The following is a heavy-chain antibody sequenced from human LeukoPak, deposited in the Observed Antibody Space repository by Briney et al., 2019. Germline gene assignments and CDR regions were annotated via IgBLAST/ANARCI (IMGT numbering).Heavy chain of an antibody. Sequence: GGSLRLSCSASGFTFSSYAMHWVRQAPGKGLEYVLGINSHGGSTYYADSVKGRFTISRDNSKNTLYLQMSSLRAEDTAVYHCVKSKYYYYAMDVWGQRTTVTVSS. J-gene: IGHJ6*02. CDR2: INSHGGST. V-gene: IGHV3-64D*09. CDR1: GFTFSSYA. CDR3: VKSKYYYYAMDV.